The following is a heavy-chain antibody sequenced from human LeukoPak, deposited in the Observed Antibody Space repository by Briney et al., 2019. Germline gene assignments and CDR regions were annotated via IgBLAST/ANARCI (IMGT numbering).Heavy chain of an antibody. CDR3: AREGEGYFDY. D-gene: IGHD3-16*01. J-gene: IGHJ4*02. Sequence: GGSLRLSCAASGFTFTSHNMYWVRQAPGKGLEWVAFIRSDGSNQYYADSVKGRFTISRDNSKNTLYLQMNSLRAEDTAVYYCAREGEGYFDYWGQGTLVTVSS. CDR1: GFTFTSHN. CDR2: IRSDGSNQ. V-gene: IGHV3-30*02.